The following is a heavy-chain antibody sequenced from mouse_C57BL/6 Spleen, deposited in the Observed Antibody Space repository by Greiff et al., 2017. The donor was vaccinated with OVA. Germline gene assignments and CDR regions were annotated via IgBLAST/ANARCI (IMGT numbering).Heavy chain of an antibody. CDR2: IYPGSGNT. Sequence: VKLVESGAELVRPGASVKLSCKASGYTFTDYYINWVKQRPGQGLEWIARIYPGSGNTYYNEKFKGKATLTAEKSSSTAYMQLSSLTSEDSAVYFCARVVATDYAMDYWGQGTSVTVSS. CDR1: GYTFTDYY. J-gene: IGHJ4*01. V-gene: IGHV1-76*01. D-gene: IGHD1-1*01. CDR3: ARVVATDYAMDY.